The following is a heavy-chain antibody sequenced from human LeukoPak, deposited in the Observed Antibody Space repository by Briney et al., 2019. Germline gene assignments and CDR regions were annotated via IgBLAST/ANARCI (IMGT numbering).Heavy chain of an antibody. Sequence: PGGSLRLSCAASGFTFSSYWMSWVRQAPGKGLEWVANIKQDGSEKYYVDSVKGRFTISRDNAKNSLYLQMNSLRAEDTAVYYCARIVHTMVRGSTMVSSPDYWGQGTLVTVSS. V-gene: IGHV3-7*01. J-gene: IGHJ4*02. CDR1: GFTFSSYW. D-gene: IGHD3-10*01. CDR2: IKQDGSEK. CDR3: ARIVHTMVRGSTMVSSPDY.